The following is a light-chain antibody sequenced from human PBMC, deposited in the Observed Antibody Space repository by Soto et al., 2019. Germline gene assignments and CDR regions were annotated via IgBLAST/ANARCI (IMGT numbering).Light chain of an antibody. J-gene: IGKJ3*01. CDR3: QQFCNSPKFS. V-gene: IGKV3-20*01. CDR1: QTISSSY. CDR2: GAS. Sequence: EIVLTQSPDILSLSPGERATLSCRASQTISSSYLAWYQQKPGQAPRPLIYGASSRANGVPDRFSGSESETDFTLTINRLEPEDAAVYYCQQFCNSPKFSFCPGTKVDIE.